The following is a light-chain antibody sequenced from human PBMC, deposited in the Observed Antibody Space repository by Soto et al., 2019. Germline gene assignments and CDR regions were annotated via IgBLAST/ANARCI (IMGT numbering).Light chain of an antibody. CDR3: QQRSNWPRT. CDR2: AAS. J-gene: IGKJ1*01. CDR1: QGISTY. Sequence: IQLTQSPSFLSASLGDRVTMTCRASQGISTYLAWYQQKPGKAPELLIYAASTLQSGVPSRFSGSGSGTDFTLTISSLEPEDFAVYYCQQRSNWPRTFGQGTKVDI. V-gene: IGKV1-9*01.